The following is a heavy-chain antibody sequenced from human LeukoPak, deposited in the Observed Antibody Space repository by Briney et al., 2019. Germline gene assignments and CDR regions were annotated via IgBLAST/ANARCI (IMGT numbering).Heavy chain of an antibody. CDR2: IKQDGSEK. V-gene: IGHV3-7*01. CDR3: ARGYSYGSTGTY. Sequence: GGSLRLSCAASGFTFSSYLMSWVRRAPGKGLEWVANIKQDGSEKYYVDSVRGRFTISRDNAKNSLYLQLNSLRVEDTAVYYCARGYSYGSTGTYWGQGTLVTVSS. J-gene: IGHJ4*02. D-gene: IGHD5-18*01. CDR1: GFTFSSYL.